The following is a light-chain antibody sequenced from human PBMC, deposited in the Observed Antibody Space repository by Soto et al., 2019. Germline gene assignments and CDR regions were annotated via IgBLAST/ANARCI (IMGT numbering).Light chain of an antibody. CDR2: GAS. V-gene: IGKV3-20*01. J-gene: IGKJ5*01. Sequence: EIVLTQSPGTLSLSPGERATLSCRASHSVSSSYLAWYQQKPGRAPRLLIYGASSRATGIPDRFSGSGSGTDFTLTISRLEPDDFAVYYCQQYGSSPPITFGQGTRLEIK. CDR1: HSVSSSY. CDR3: QQYGSSPPIT.